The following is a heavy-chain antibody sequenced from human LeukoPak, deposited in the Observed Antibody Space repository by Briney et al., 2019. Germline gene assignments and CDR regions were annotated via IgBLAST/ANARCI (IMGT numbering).Heavy chain of an antibody. V-gene: IGHV3-48*03. Sequence: GGSLRLSGAASGFTFSSYEMNWVRQAPGKGLEWFSYIFSSGSNIKYADSVKGRFTISRGNAKNSVYLQMNSLRAEDTAVYYCARGGTAAGRFDYWGQGTLVTVSS. CDR3: ARGGTAAGRFDY. CDR1: GFTFSSYE. D-gene: IGHD6-13*01. CDR2: IFSSGSNI. J-gene: IGHJ4*02.